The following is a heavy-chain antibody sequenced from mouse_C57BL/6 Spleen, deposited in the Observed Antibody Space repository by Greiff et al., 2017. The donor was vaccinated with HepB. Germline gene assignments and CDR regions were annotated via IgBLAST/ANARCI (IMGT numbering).Heavy chain of an antibody. J-gene: IGHJ2*01. CDR1: GFTFSDYG. CDR2: ISSGSSTI. Sequence: DVMLVESGGGLVKPGGSLKLSCAASGFTFSDYGMHWVRQAPEKGLEWVAYISSGSSTIYYADTVKGRFTISRDNAKNTLFLQMTSLRSEDTAMYYCARPLLTGTSNYYFDYWGQGTTLTVSS. D-gene: IGHD4-1*01. V-gene: IGHV5-17*01. CDR3: ARPLLTGTSNYYFDY.